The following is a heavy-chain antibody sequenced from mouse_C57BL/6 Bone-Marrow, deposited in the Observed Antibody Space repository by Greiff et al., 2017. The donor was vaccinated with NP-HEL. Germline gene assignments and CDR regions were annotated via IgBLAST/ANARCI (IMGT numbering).Heavy chain of an antibody. D-gene: IGHD2-10*01. CDR3: ARTILLRAMDY. CDR2: IYPGSGNT. V-gene: IGHV1-66*01. J-gene: IGHJ4*01. CDR1: GYSFTSYY. Sequence: QVQLQQSGPELVKPGASVKISCKASGYSFTSYYIHWVKQRPGQGLEWIGWIYPGSGNTKYNEKFKGKATLTADTSSSTAYMQLSSLTSEDSAVYYCARTILLRAMDYWGQGTSVTVSS.